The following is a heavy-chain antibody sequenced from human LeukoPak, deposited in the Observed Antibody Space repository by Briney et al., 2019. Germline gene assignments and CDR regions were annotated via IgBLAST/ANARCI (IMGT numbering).Heavy chain of an antibody. Sequence: PGGSLRLSCAASGFTFSSYAMSWVRQAPGKGLEWVSAISGSGGSTYYADSVKGRFTISRDNSKNTLYLQMNSLRAEDTAVYYCAKLRGYCSGGSRYPIYYFDYWGQGTLVTVSS. CDR3: AKLRGYCSGGSRYPIYYFDY. CDR2: ISGSGGST. J-gene: IGHJ4*02. D-gene: IGHD2-15*01. CDR1: GFTFSSYA. V-gene: IGHV3-23*01.